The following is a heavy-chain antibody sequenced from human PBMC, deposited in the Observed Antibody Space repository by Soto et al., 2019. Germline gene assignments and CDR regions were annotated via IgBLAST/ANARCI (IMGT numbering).Heavy chain of an antibody. CDR3: AKRGYSFGYDY. J-gene: IGHJ4*02. CDR2: ISGSGGST. Sequence: GGSLRLSCAASGFTFSSYAMSWVRQAPGKGLEWVSAISGSGGSTYYADSVKGRFTISRDNSKNTLYLQMNSLRAEDPAVYTCAKRGYSFGYDYWGQGTRVTVSS. V-gene: IGHV3-23*01. CDR1: GFTFSSYA. D-gene: IGHD5-18*01.